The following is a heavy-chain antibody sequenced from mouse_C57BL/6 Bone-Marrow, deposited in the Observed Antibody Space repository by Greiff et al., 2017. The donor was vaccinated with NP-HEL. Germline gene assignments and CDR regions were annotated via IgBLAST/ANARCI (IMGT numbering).Heavy chain of an antibody. Sequence: VQLVESGPGLVAPSQSLSITCTVSGFSLTSYGVDWVRQPPGKGLEWLGVIWGGGSTNYNSAFLSRLSISKDNSKSQVFLKMNSLQTDDTAMYYCAKDHYYGSSPDYYAMDYWGQGTSVTVSS. D-gene: IGHD1-1*01. CDR1: GFSLTSYG. V-gene: IGHV2-9*01. CDR2: IWGGGST. CDR3: AKDHYYGSSPDYYAMDY. J-gene: IGHJ4*01.